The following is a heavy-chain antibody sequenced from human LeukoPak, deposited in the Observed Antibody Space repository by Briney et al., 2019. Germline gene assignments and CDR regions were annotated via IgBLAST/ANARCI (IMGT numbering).Heavy chain of an antibody. V-gene: IGHV1-18*01. J-gene: IGHJ6*03. CDR3: ARAGRATFGRRVLDYYYYMDV. CDR2: SSAYNGNT. CDR1: GYTFTSYG. D-gene: IGHD1-26*01. Sequence: GASVKVSCKASGYTFTSYGISWVRQAPGQGLEWMGCSSAYNGNTNYAQKLQGRVTMTTDTSTSTAYMELRSLRSDDTAVYYCARAGRATFGRRVLDYYYYMDVWGKGTTVTVSS.